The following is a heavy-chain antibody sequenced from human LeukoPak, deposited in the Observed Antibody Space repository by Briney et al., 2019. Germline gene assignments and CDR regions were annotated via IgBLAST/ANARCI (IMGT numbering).Heavy chain of an antibody. Sequence: PSETLSLTCAVSGGSVRDHYWSWIRQPPGKGLEWIAEIHHSGSTKYNPSLQSRVTISMDTSKNQFSLKLNSMTAADTAVYYCSSHVSAAAGGLWGPGTLVTISS. V-gene: IGHV4-34*01. J-gene: IGHJ4*02. D-gene: IGHD6-13*01. CDR2: IHHSGST. CDR3: SSHVSAAAGGL. CDR1: GGSVRDHY.